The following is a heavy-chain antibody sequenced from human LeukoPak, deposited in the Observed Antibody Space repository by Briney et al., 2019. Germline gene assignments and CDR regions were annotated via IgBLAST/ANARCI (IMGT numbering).Heavy chain of an antibody. CDR1: GDSFSSNSAA. CDR3: ARDPRTPAFDF. J-gene: IGHJ4*02. D-gene: IGHD1-14*01. Sequence: SQTLSLTCAISGDSFSSNSAAWGWLRQSPARGLEWLGTTYYRSKWYNDYAVSVKSRITINPDTSKNQFSLQLNSVTPEDTAVYYCARDPRTPAFDFWGQGTLVTVSS. V-gene: IGHV6-1*01. CDR2: TYYRSKWYN.